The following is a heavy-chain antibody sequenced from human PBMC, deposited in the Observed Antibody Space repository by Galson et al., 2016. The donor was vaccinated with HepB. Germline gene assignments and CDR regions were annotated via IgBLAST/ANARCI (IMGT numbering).Heavy chain of an antibody. Sequence: SLRLSCAASGVRFSTYAMTWVRQAPGKGLEWVSGITGTTFATYYAASVGSRFTISRDNSNHMLYLHMNSLRAEDTAVYYCAKGSYYGSAYLYGLVGWGQGTTVTVSS. CDR2: ITGTTFAT. D-gene: IGHD3-10*01. CDR1: GVRFSTYA. CDR3: AKGSYYGSAYLYGLVG. V-gene: IGHV3-23*01. J-gene: IGHJ6*02.